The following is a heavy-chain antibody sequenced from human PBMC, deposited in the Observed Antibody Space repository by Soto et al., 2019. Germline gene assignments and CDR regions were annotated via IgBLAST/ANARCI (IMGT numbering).Heavy chain of an antibody. J-gene: IGHJ6*02. CDR2: VDSSGSFT. CDR3: ARVNWNYGYYYYGMDV. CDR1: GDSFSSYW. Sequence: VEALKISCKGSGDSFSSYWISWGRQMPGKGLEGVGRVDSSGSFTNYNPSFQGHRTLSGDKSISTAYLQWSSLKASDTAMYYCARVNWNYGYYYYGMDVWGQGTTVTVSS. V-gene: IGHV5-10-1*01. D-gene: IGHD1-7*01.